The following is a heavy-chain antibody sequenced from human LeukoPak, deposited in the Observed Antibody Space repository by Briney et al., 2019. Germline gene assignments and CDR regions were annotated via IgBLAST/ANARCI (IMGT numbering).Heavy chain of an antibody. Sequence: PGGSLRLSCAASGFTFSSYGMHWVRQAPGKGLEWVAFIRYDGSNKYYADSVKGRFTISRDNSKNTLYLQMNSLRAEDTAVYYCARDRDWAFDYWGQGILVTVSS. V-gene: IGHV3-30*02. CDR1: GFTFSSYG. CDR3: ARDRDWAFDY. J-gene: IGHJ4*02. D-gene: IGHD2-21*01. CDR2: IRYDGSNK.